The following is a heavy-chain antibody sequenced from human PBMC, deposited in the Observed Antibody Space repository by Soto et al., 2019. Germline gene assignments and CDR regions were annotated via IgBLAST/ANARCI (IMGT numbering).Heavy chain of an antibody. D-gene: IGHD3-9*01. Sequence: ASVKVSCKAYGYSFSNSYVVWVRQAPGQGLEWMGVINPAGGSTSYAQKFQDRVTMTRDMSTSTVYLDLISLRSEDTAVFYCGRVYRTYYYPLTGLWGGNFDFWGQGTQVTVSS. V-gene: IGHV1-46*03. CDR1: GYSFSNSY. CDR2: INPAGGST. J-gene: IGHJ4*02. CDR3: GRVYRTYYYPLTGLWGGNFDF.